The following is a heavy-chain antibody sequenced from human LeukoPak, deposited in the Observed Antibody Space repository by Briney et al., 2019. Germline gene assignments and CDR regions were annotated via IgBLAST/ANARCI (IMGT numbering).Heavy chain of an antibody. CDR3: ARAGVVPAAINYYCMDV. J-gene: IGHJ6*03. V-gene: IGHV4-59*01. CDR2: IYYSGST. Sequence: PSETLSLTCTVSGGSISSYYWSWIRQPPGKGLEWIGYIYYSGSTNYNPSLKSRVTISVDTSKNQFSLKLSSVTAADTAVYYCARAGVVPAAINYYCMDVWGKGTTVTVSS. D-gene: IGHD2-2*02. CDR1: GGSISSYY.